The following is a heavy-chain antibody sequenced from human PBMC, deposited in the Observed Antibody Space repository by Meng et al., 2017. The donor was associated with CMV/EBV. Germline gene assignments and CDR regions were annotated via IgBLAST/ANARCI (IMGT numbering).Heavy chain of an antibody. V-gene: IGHV4-39*07. J-gene: IGHJ6*02. CDR2: IYYSGST. CDR3: ARGLGWLLYYGMDV. CDR1: GGSISSSSYY. Sequence: SETLFLTCTVSGGSISSSSYYWGWIRQPPGKGLEWIGSIYYSGSTYYNPSLKSRVTISVDTSKNQFSLKLSSVTAADTAVYYCARGLGWLLYYGMDVWGQGTTVTVSS. D-gene: IGHD3-3*01.